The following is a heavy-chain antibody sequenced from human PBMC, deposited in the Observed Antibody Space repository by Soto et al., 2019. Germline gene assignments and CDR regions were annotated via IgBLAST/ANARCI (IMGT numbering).Heavy chain of an antibody. V-gene: IGHV3-23*01. D-gene: IGHD4-17*01. CDR1: GFSFNNYA. Sequence: PGGSLRLSCAASGFSFNNYAMTWVRQAPGKGLEWVATIGGSGASTYYADSVKGRFTISRDNSKNTLYLQMNSLGAEDTAVYYCVKDRPGDYSAEAPKGDWFDPWGQGTLVTVSS. CDR3: VKDRPGDYSAEAPKGDWFDP. J-gene: IGHJ5*02. CDR2: IGGSGAST.